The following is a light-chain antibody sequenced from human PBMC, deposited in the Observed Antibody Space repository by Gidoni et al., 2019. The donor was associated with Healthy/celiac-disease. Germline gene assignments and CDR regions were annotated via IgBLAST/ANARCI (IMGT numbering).Light chain of an antibody. Sequence: IVLTQSPGTLSLSPGERATLSCRASQSVSSSYLAWYQQKPGQAPRLLIYGASSSATGIPDRFSGSGSGTDFTLTISRLEPEDFAVYYCQQYGSSPPITFGGGTKVEIK. CDR1: QSVSSSY. CDR3: QQYGSSPPIT. J-gene: IGKJ4*01. V-gene: IGKV3-20*01. CDR2: GAS.